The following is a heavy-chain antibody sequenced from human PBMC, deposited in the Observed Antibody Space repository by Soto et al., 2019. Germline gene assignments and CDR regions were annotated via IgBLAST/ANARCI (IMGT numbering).Heavy chain of an antibody. J-gene: IGHJ4*02. CDR3: AKRMSRFVDWLYIDL. V-gene: IGHV3-23*01. CDR2: ISGSGDNT. CDR1: GFTFSDHA. D-gene: IGHD3-3*01. Sequence: GGSLRLSCAASGFTFSDHAMTWVRQTPGQGLECVSVISGSGDNTNHADSVKGRFTVSRDNSKNMFYLQMNNPRAEDTAIYYCAKRMSRFVDWLYIDLWGQGTLVTVSS.